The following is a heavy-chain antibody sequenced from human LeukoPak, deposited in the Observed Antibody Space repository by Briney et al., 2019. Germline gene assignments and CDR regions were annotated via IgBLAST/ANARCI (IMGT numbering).Heavy chain of an antibody. CDR2: IRNRIHGRTL. V-gene: IGHV3-49*04. D-gene: IGHD4-17*01. Sequence: GGSLRLSCTSIGFTFGDYAISWVRQAPGKGLEWVGFIRNRIHGRTLVYAASVEGRFTISRDDSESVAYLQMNSLKTEDTAVYFCARGGVNDHGDGQYFEHWGQGTLVTVSS. CDR3: ARGGVNDHGDGQYFEH. J-gene: IGHJ1*01. CDR1: GFTFGDYA.